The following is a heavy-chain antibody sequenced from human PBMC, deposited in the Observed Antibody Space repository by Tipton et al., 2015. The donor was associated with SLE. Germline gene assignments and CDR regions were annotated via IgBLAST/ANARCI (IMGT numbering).Heavy chain of an antibody. CDR2: VFSSGTT. D-gene: IGHD2-15*01. Sequence: TLSLTCTVSSGSVSSGAYYWSWIRQHPGKGLEWIGYVFSSGTTYYNPSLKGRLSLSLDTSQNQLSLKLSSVTSADTAVYYCASYCSGGRCYSDYWGQGTLVTVSS. CDR1: SGSVSSGAYY. CDR3: ASYCSGGRCYSDY. V-gene: IGHV4-31*03. J-gene: IGHJ4*02.